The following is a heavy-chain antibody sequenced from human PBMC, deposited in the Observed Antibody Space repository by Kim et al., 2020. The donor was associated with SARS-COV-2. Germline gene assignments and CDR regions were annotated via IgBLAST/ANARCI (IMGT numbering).Heavy chain of an antibody. CDR3: GADPSTYYYDSSGYREGDY. V-gene: IGHV1-58*01. J-gene: IGHJ4*02. Sequence: SVKVSCKASGFTFTSSAVQWVRQARGQRLEWIGWIVVGSGNRNYAQKFQERVTITRDMSTSTAYMELSSLRSEDTAVYYCGADPSTYYYDSSGYREGDYWGQGTLVTVSS. D-gene: IGHD3-22*01. CDR2: IVVGSGNR. CDR1: GFTFTSSA.